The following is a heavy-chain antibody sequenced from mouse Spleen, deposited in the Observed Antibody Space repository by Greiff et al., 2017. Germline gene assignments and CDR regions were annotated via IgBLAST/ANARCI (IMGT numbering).Heavy chain of an antibody. CDR2: INPTSGYA. D-gene: IGHD1-2*01. CDR3: ARGKDLYYGYDYFDS. V-gene: IGHV1-4*01. CDR1: GYTFTSYT. J-gene: IGHJ2*01. Sequence: VHLVESGAELARPGASVKMSCKASGYTFTSYTMHWVKQRPGQGLEWIGYINPTSGYANYNQKFKDKATLTADKSSSTAYMQLSSLTSEDSAVYYCARGKDLYYGYDYFDSWGQGTTLTVSS.